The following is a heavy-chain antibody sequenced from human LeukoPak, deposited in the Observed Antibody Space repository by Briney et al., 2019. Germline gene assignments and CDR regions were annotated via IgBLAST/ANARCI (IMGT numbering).Heavy chain of an antibody. CDR3: ARDAKTTTIVXGPDX. CDR1: GYTFTSYG. D-gene: IGHD4-11*01. J-gene: IGHJ4*02. CDR2: ISGYNGDT. V-gene: IGHV1-18*01. Sequence: ASVKVSCKASGYTFTSYGISWVRQAPGQGLEWMGWISGYNGDTHYAQKLQGRVSLTTDTSTSTAYMELRSLTSDDTAVYFCARDAKTTTIVXGPDXXGQGTLVIV.